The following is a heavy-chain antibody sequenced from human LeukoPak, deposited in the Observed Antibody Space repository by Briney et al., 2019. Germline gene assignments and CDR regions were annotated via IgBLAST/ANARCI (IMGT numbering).Heavy chain of an antibody. Sequence: GGSLRLSCAASRFTFSSYGMHWFRQAPGKGLEWVAYIQYDGSNEQYADSVKGRFSISRDSSKNILYLQMNSLRAEDTAVYYCAKDRCSNGVGCYYYYMDVWGKGTTVTISS. CDR3: AKDRCSNGVGCYYYYMDV. CDR2: IQYDGSNE. CDR1: RFTFSSYG. V-gene: IGHV3-30*02. J-gene: IGHJ6*03. D-gene: IGHD2-8*01.